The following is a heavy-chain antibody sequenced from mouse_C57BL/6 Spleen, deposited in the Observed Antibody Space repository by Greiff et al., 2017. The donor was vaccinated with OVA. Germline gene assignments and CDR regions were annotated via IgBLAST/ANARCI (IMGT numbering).Heavy chain of an antibody. J-gene: IGHJ4*01. CDR1: GYAFSSYW. V-gene: IGHV1-80*01. CDR2: IYPGDGDT. Sequence: QVQLKESGAELAKPGASVKISCKASGYAFSSYWMNWVKQRPGKGLEWIGQIYPGDGDTNYNGKFKGKATLTADKSSSTAYMQLSSLTSEDSAVYFCARKGDYAMDYWGQGTSVTVSS. CDR3: ARKGDYAMDY.